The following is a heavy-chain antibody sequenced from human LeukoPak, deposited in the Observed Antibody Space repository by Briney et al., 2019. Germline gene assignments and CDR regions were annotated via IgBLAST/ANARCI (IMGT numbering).Heavy chain of an antibody. Sequence: ASVKVSCKASGYTLTGYYMHWVRQAPGQGLEWMGWINPNSGGTNYAQKLQGRVTMTTDTSTSTAYMELRSLRSDDTAVYYCARVRSGKPMDVWGKGTTVTISS. CDR2: INPNSGGT. CDR3: ARVRSGKPMDV. D-gene: IGHD3-10*01. V-gene: IGHV1-2*02. J-gene: IGHJ6*03. CDR1: GYTLTGYY.